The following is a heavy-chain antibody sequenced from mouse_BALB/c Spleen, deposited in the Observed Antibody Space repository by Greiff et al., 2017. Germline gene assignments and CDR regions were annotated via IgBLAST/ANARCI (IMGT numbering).Heavy chain of an antibody. CDR3: ERTEPFAY. V-gene: IGHV5-17*02. J-gene: IGHJ3*01. CDR1: GFTFSSFG. CDR2: ISSGSSTL. Sequence: EVQVVESGGGLVQPGGSRILPCAVSGFTFSSFGMHWVRQAPEKGLEWVAYISSGSSTLYYADTVRGRFTISRDNPKNTLFLHKTSLRSRDTAIYNCERTEPFAYWGQGTLVTVSA.